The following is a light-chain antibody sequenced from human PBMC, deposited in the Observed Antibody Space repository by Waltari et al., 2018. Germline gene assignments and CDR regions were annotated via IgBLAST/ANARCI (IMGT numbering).Light chain of an antibody. CDR2: DAS. CDR3: QQYNRWPPIT. V-gene: IGKV3-15*01. J-gene: IGKJ5*01. CDR1: QSVSSN. Sequence: EIVMTQSPATLSVSPGETATLSCRPSQSVSSNVAWYEQKPGQAPRLLIYDASTRATSIPAKFRGSGSGTEFTLTISSLQSEDFAVYYCQQYNRWPPITFGHGTRLEIK.